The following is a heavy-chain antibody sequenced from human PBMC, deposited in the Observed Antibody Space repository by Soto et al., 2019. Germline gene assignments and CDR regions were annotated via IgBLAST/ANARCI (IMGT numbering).Heavy chain of an antibody. CDR2: NYHSGTT. CDR1: GVTISTYY. CDR3: VREDYIGYGNAIDH. V-gene: IGHV4-59*01. Sequence: SETLSLTCAVSGVTISTYYWSWIRQPPGKGLEWIGYNYHSGTTNYNPSLKSRVTISVDTSKNQFSLRLTSVTAADTAIYYCVREDYIGYGNAIDHWGQGTLGTVSA. D-gene: IGHD5-12*01. J-gene: IGHJ4*02.